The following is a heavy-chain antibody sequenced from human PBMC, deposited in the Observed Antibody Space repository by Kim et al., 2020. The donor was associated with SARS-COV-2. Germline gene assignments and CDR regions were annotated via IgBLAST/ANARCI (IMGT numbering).Heavy chain of an antibody. CDR3: VRDPANFYGSGSEYNFDY. D-gene: IGHD3-10*01. CDR1: GYTLTIYS. CDR2: INTNTEIP. J-gene: IGHJ4*02. V-gene: IGHV7-4-1*02. Sequence: ASVKVSCKASGYTLTIYSLNWVRQAPGHGLEWMGRINTNTEIPFYAHDFTGRFVFSLDISARTAFLHIRSLRAEDTAMYFCVRDPANFYGSGSEYNFDYWGQGTLVTVAS.